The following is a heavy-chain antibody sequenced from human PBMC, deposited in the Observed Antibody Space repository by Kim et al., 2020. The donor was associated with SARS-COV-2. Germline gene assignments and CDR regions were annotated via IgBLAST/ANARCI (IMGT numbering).Heavy chain of an antibody. D-gene: IGHD5-12*01. CDR1: GGSISSGGYY. V-gene: IGHV4-31*03. J-gene: IGHJ4*02. Sequence: SETLSLTCTVSGGSISSGGYYWSWIRQHPGKGLEWIGYIYYSGSTYYNPSLKSRVTISVDTSKNQFSLKLSSVTAADTAVYYCAAYRFGYSGYDTLSYWGQGTLVTGSS. CDR2: IYYSGST. CDR3: AAYRFGYSGYDTLSY.